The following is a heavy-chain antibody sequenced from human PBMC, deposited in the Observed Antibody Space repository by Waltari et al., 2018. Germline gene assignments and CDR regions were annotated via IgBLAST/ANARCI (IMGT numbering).Heavy chain of an antibody. J-gene: IGHJ3*02. D-gene: IGHD3-16*02. V-gene: IGHV1-69*05. CDR3: ARGEGAFGGVIASIFGAFDI. CDR2: IIPIFGTA. Sequence: QVQLVQSGAEVKKPGSSVKVSCKASGGTFSSYAISWVRQAPGQGLGWMGGIIPIFGTANYAQKFQGRVTITTDESTSTAYMELSSLRSEDTAVYYCARGEGAFGGVIASIFGAFDIWGQGTMVTVSS. CDR1: GGTFSSYA.